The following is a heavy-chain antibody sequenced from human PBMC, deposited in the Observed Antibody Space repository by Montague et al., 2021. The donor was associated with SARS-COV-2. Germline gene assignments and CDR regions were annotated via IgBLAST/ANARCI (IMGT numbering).Heavy chain of an antibody. CDR3: ARGFTTGFYSYWFDL. CDR2: IFKSGTA. J-gene: IGHJ5*02. V-gene: IGHV4-61*02. D-gene: IGHD1-1*01. CDR1: GDSINTGNFY. Sequence: TLSLTCTVSGDSINTGNFYWSWIQQPAGKQLEWIGRIFKSGTANYNPPLKGRVTITMDTSKNEFSLKLRYVTAADTAMYFCARGFTTGFYSYWFDLWGQGALVTVSS.